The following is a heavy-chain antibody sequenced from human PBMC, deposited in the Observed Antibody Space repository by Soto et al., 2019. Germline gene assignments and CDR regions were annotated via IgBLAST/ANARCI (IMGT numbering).Heavy chain of an antibody. CDR3: GKDVGDYVPYYYGVDV. Sequence: ESGGGVVQPGTSLRLSCAASGFTFKTHAMHWVRQAPGKGLEWMAVIAYDGNEKFYADSVKGRFTISRDNSKNALYLQINTLINDDTAVYYCGKDVGDYVPYYYGVDVWGQGTTVTVSS. CDR1: GFTFKTHA. D-gene: IGHD1-26*01. CDR2: IAYDGNEK. V-gene: IGHV3-30*18. J-gene: IGHJ6*02.